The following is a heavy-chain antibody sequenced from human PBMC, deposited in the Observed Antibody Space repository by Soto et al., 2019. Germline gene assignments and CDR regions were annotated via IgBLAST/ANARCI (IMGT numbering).Heavy chain of an antibody. D-gene: IGHD6-6*01. Sequence: QEQLVESGGGVVQPGRPLRLSCAASEFTFSPYPMHWVRQAPGKGLEWVAVISFDGATKYYADSVKGRFAISRDNSMNTLYLQMNSLRTEDTAVYYCAKDQSASSNSYHAMDVWGQGTTVTVSS. CDR2: ISFDGATK. CDR1: EFTFSPYP. J-gene: IGHJ6*02. V-gene: IGHV3-30*09. CDR3: AKDQSASSNSYHAMDV.